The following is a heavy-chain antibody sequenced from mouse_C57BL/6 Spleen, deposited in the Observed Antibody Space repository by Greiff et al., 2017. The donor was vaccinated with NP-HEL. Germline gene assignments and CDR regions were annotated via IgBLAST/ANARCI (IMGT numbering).Heavy chain of an antibody. J-gene: IGHJ1*03. CDR3: ARVYYGDWYFDV. D-gene: IGHD2-1*01. CDR2: IDPSDSYT. CDR1: GYTFTSYW. Sequence: VQLKQPGAELVRPGTSVKLSCKASGYTFTSYWMHWVKQRPGQGLEWIGVIDPSDSYTNYNQKFKGKATLTVDTSSSTAYMQLSSLTSEDSAVYYCARVYYGDWYFDVWGTGTTVTVSS. V-gene: IGHV1-59*01.